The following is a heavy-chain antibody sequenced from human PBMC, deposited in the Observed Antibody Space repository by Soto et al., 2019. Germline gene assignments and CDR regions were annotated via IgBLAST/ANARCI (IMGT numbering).Heavy chain of an antibody. V-gene: IGHV1-69*12. CDR3: TTYSFGYTYIAY. CDR2: IIPIFGTA. J-gene: IGHJ4*02. D-gene: IGHD5-18*01. Sequence: QVQLVQSGAEVKKPGSSVKVSCKASGGTFSSYAISWVRQAPGQGLEWMGGIIPIFGTANYAQKFQGRVPTIANEFTSTAYMELSIRGSKHTAVYYCTTYSFGYTYIAYWGQGTLVTASS. CDR1: GGTFSSYA.